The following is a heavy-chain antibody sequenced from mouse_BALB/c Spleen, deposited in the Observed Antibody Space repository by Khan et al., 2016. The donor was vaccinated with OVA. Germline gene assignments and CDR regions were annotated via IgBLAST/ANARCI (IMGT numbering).Heavy chain of an antibody. J-gene: IGHJ3*01. V-gene: IGHV1-4*01. CDR2: IIPSNDYT. Sequence: QVHVKQSGAELARPGASVKMSCKASGYTFTTYTIHWVKQRPGQGLEWIGYIIPSNDYTNYNQKFKDRATLTADKSSSTAYMQLSSLTSKDSAVDYCARDGAYYRSDGWFAYWGQGTLVTVSA. CDR1: GYTFTTYT. D-gene: IGHD2-14*01. CDR3: ARDGAYYRSDGWFAY.